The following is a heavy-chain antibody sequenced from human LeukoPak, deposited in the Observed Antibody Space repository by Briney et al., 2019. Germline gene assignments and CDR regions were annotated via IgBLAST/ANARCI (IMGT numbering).Heavy chain of an antibody. J-gene: IGHJ4*02. V-gene: IGHV3-23*01. CDR1: GFTFSGYA. Sequence: GGSLRLSCAASGFTFSGYAMSWVRQAPGKGLEWVSAISGSGGSTYYADSVKGRFTISRDNSKNTLYLQMNSLRAEDTAVYYCAKDPHYSPIHCSSFGFGDYWGQGTLVTVSS. CDR3: AKDPHYSPIHCSSFGFGDY. D-gene: IGHD6-13*01. CDR2: ISGSGGST.